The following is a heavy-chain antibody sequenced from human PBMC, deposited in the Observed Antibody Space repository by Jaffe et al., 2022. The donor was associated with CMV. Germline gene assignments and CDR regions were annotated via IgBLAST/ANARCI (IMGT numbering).Heavy chain of an antibody. J-gene: IGHJ5*02. CDR2: ISGSGGST. V-gene: IGHV3-23*01. CDR1: GFTFSSYA. Sequence: EVQLLESGGGLVQPGGSLRLSCAASGFTFSSYAMSWVRQAPGKGLEWVSAISGSGGSTYYADSVKGRFTISRDNSKNTLYLQMNSLRAEDTAVYYCADERYDSSGYYHGNWFDPWGQGTLVTVSS. CDR3: ADERYDSSGYYHGNWFDP. D-gene: IGHD3-22*01.